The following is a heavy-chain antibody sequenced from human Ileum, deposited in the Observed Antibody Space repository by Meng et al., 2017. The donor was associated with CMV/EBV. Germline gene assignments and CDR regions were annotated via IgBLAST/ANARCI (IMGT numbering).Heavy chain of an antibody. D-gene: IGHD1-7*01. Sequence: GGSLRLSCAASGFTFSNAWMSWVRQAPGKGLEWVGRIKSKTDGGTTDYAAPVKGRFIISRDDSKNTLYLQMNSLKTEDTAVYYCTTQLELRYYYGMDVWGQGTTVTVSS. CDR2: IKSKTDGGTT. J-gene: IGHJ6*02. CDR1: GFTFSNAW. CDR3: TTQLELRYYYGMDV. V-gene: IGHV3-15*01.